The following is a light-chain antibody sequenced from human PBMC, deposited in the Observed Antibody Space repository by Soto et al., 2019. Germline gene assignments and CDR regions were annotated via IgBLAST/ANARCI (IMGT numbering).Light chain of an antibody. V-gene: IGKV3-11*01. J-gene: IGKJ4*01. Sequence: EIVLTQSPATLSLSPGERATLSCRASQTVSSYLAWYQQKPGQAPRLLIYDASSRATGISARFSGSASATDFTLTISSLEPEDFAVYYCQQRSNWLTFGGGTKVEIK. CDR1: QTVSSY. CDR2: DAS. CDR3: QQRSNWLT.